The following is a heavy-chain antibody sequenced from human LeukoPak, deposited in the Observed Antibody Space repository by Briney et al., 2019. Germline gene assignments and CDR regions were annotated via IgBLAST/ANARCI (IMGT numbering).Heavy chain of an antibody. D-gene: IGHD3-9*01. CDR3: APRHRDYDILTGYPEDRFFDY. Sequence: GGSLRLSCAASGFTFSSYEMNWVRQAPGKGLEWGSYISSSGSTIYYADSVKGRFTISRDNAKNSLYLQMNRLRAEDTAVYYCAPRHRDYDILTGYPEDRFFDYWGQGTLVTVSS. CDR1: GFTFSSYE. V-gene: IGHV3-48*03. J-gene: IGHJ4*02. CDR2: ISSSGSTI.